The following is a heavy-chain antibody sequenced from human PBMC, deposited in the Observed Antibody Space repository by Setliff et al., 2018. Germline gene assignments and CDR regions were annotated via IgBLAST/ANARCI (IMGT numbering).Heavy chain of an antibody. CDR3: ARDPLTTNRRRAFDI. CDR1: GGSISSGGYY. Sequence: SETLSLTCTVSGGSISSGGYYWSWIRQHPGKGLEWIGYIYYGGSTYYNPSLKSRVTISVDTSKNQFSLKLSSVTAADTAVYYCARDPLTTNRRRAFDIWGQGTMVTVPS. CDR2: IYYGGST. V-gene: IGHV4-31*03. D-gene: IGHD4-17*01. J-gene: IGHJ3*02.